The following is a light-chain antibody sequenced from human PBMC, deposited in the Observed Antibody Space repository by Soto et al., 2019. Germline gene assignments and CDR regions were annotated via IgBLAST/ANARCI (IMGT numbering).Light chain of an antibody. J-gene: IGLJ2*01. CDR2: SNN. CDR3: AASDDSLNGLVV. CDR1: SSNIGSNT. Sequence: QSVLTQPPSASGTPGQRVTISCSGSSSNIGSNTVNWYQQLPGTAPKLLIYSNNQRPSGVPDRFSGSKSGTSASLAISGLQSEDEADYYCAASDDSLNGLVVFGGGTKLTVL. V-gene: IGLV1-44*01.